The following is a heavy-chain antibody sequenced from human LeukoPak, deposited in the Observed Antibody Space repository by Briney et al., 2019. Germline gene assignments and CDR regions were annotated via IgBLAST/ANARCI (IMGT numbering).Heavy chain of an antibody. CDR1: GFTFSTYG. V-gene: IGHV3-33*08. D-gene: IGHD1-1*01. J-gene: IGHJ4*02. Sequence: PGGSLRLSCTASGFTFSTYGIHWVRQAPGKGLEWVAVIWYDGSNKYYADSVKGRFTISRDNSKNTLYLQMNSLRAEDTAVYYCARDSTGTQDYWGQGTLVTVSS. CDR3: ARDSTGTQDY. CDR2: IWYDGSNK.